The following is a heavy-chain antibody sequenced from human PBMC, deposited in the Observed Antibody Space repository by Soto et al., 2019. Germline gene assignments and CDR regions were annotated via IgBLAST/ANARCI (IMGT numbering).Heavy chain of an antibody. J-gene: IGHJ6*02. CDR3: GRDRKTHSFTYYYYYGMDV. Sequence: ASVKVSCKTSGYTFTSYAMHWVRQAPGQRLEWMGWINAGNGNTKYSQKFQGRVTITRDTSASTAYMELSSLRSEDTAVYYCGRDRKTHSFTYYYYYGMDVWGQGTTVTVSS. D-gene: IGHD4-4*01. CDR2: INAGNGNT. CDR1: GYTFTSYA. V-gene: IGHV1-3*01.